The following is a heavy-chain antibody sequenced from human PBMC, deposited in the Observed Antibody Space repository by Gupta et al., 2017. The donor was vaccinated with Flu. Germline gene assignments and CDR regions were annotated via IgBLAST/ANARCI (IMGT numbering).Heavy chain of an antibody. Sequence: SSYSWGWCHQPPGKGLMWIGSIYYSGGTYYNPSLTSRVTISVDTSKNQFSLKLSSVTAADTAVYYCARLPYSSGWYRYFDYWGQGTLVTVSS. CDR3: ARLPYSSGWYRYFDY. V-gene: IGHV4-39*01. J-gene: IGHJ4*02. CDR2: IYYSGGT. CDR1: SSYS. D-gene: IGHD6-19*01.